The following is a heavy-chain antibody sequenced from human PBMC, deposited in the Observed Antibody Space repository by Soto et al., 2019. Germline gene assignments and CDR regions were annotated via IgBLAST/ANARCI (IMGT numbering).Heavy chain of an antibody. V-gene: IGHV1-18*01. CDR3: ARDSFSSGWYLGWFDR. CDR2: ISAYNGNT. J-gene: IGHJ5*02. CDR1: GYTFTSYG. Sequence: GASVKVSCKASGYTFTSYGISWVRQAPGQGLERMGWISAYNGNTNYAQKLQGRVTMTTDTSTSTAYMELRSLRSDDTAVYYCARDSFSSGWYLGWFDRWGQGTLVTVSS. D-gene: IGHD6-19*01.